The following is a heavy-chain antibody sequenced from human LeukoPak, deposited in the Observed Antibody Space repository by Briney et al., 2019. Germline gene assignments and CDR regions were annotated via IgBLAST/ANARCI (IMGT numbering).Heavy chain of an antibody. CDR3: ARVQYYGSGSYYNWFDP. Sequence: PGGSLRLSCAASGFTFSSSLMHWVRQAPGKGLVWVSRINSDGSSTTYADSVKGRFTISRDNAKNTLYLQMNSLRAEDTAVYYCARVQYYGSGSYYNWFDPWGQGTLVTVSS. D-gene: IGHD3-10*01. CDR1: GFTFSSSL. J-gene: IGHJ5*02. V-gene: IGHV3-74*01. CDR2: INSDGSST.